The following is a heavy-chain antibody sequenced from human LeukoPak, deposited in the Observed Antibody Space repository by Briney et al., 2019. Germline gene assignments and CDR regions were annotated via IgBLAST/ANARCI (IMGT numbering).Heavy chain of an antibody. J-gene: IGHJ4*02. CDR1: GFTFNDYA. D-gene: IGHD3-3*01. CDR2: ITWNSGSI. CDR3: ARAYYDFWSGYYFDY. Sequence: GGSLRLSCAASGFTFNDYAIHWVRQAPGKGLEWVSGITWNSGSIGYADSVKGRFTISRDNAKNSLYLQMNSLRAEDTAVYYCARAYYDFWSGYYFDYWGQGTLVTVSS. V-gene: IGHV3-9*01.